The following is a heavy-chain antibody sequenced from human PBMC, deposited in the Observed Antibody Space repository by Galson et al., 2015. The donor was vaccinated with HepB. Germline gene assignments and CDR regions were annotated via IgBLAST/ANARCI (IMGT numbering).Heavy chain of an antibody. D-gene: IGHD6-19*01. CDR3: AKDSVSGSYLPTYFDH. CDR1: GFNFKSHT. V-gene: IGHV3-23*01. J-gene: IGHJ4*02. Sequence: SLRLSCAASGFNFKSHTMTWVRQAPGKGLQWVSSISGSGAFTYYADAVKGRFTISRDNSRNTLYLQMNSLRAEDTAVYFCAKDSVSGSYLPTYFDHWGQGALVTDSS. CDR2: ISGSGAFT.